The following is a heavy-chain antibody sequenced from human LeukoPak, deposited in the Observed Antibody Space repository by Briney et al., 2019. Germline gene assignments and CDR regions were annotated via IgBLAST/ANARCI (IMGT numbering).Heavy chain of an antibody. D-gene: IGHD3-10*01. CDR3: ARGPMVRGVKDYNYYMDV. Sequence: GGSLRLSCATSGFTLRDYDMHWVRQAPGKGQDWVSMIRYDEKNQYYVETVKGRFTFSRDNTKNTLYLQMDGLRVEDTAMYYCARGPMVRGVKDYNYYMDVWGKGTTVTVSS. V-gene: IGHV3-30*02. CDR2: IRYDEKNQ. J-gene: IGHJ6*03. CDR1: GFTLRDYD.